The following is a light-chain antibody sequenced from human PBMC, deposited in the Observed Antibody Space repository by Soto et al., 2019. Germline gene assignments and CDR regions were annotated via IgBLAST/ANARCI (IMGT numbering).Light chain of an antibody. CDR3: QQRDNWPPWT. J-gene: IGKJ1*01. Sequence: EIVFTQSPATLSLYPGERATLSCRASQSVSSYLAWYQQKPGQAPRLLIYDASNRATGIPARFSGSGSGTDFTLTIDSLEPEDFAVYYCQQRDNWPPWTFGQGTKVDIK. CDR1: QSVSSY. CDR2: DAS. V-gene: IGKV3-11*01.